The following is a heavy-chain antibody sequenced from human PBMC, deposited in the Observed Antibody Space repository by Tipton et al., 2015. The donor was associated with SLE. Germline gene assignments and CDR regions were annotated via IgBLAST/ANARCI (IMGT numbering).Heavy chain of an antibody. Sequence: TLSLTCTVSGYSISSGYYWGWIRQPPGKGLEWIGSIYHSGSTYYNPSLKSRVTISVDTSYNQFSLKLNSVTAADTAVYYCARLPDDYDDSSDGLDVWGQGTTVTVSS. V-gene: IGHV4-38-2*02. CDR2: IYHSGST. D-gene: IGHD4-17*01. CDR1: GYSISSGYY. J-gene: IGHJ6*02. CDR3: ARLPDDYDDSSDGLDV.